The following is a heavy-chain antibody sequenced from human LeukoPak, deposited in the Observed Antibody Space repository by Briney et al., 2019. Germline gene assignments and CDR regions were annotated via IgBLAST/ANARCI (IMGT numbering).Heavy chain of an antibody. Sequence: SVKVSCKASGGTFSGYAISWVRQAPGQGLEWMGGIIPIFGTANYAQKFQGRVTITADESTSTAYMELSSLRSEDTAVYHCARDDPPTQYYYDSSGYPWGQGTLVTVSS. CDR2: IIPIFGTA. V-gene: IGHV1-69*13. CDR3: ARDDPPTQYYYDSSGYP. J-gene: IGHJ5*02. D-gene: IGHD3-22*01. CDR1: GGTFSGYA.